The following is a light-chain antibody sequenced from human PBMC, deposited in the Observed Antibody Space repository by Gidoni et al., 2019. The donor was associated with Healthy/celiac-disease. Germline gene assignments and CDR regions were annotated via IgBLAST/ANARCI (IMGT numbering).Light chain of an antibody. CDR1: QSVVYSSNNKNY. Sequence: DIVMTQSPDSLAVSLGDRATINCKSSQSVVYSSNNKNYLAWYQQKPGQPPKLLIYGASTRESGVPDRFSGSGSGTDFTLTISSLQAEDVAVYYCQQYYSTRTFGQGTKVEIK. CDR2: GAS. J-gene: IGKJ1*01. CDR3: QQYYSTRT. V-gene: IGKV4-1*01.